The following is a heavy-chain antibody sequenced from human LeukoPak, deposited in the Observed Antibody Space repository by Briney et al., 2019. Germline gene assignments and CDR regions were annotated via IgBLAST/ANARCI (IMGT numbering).Heavy chain of an antibody. CDR1: GGTFSSYA. J-gene: IGHJ4*02. V-gene: IGHV1-46*01. D-gene: IGHD6-19*01. CDR3: ARDSVRQEGFDY. Sequence: GASVKVSCKASGGTFSSYAISWVRQAPGQGLEWMGIINPSGGSTSYAQKFQGRVTMTRDTSTSTVYMELSSLRSEDTAVYYCARDSVRQEGFDYWGQGTLVTVSS. CDR2: INPSGGST.